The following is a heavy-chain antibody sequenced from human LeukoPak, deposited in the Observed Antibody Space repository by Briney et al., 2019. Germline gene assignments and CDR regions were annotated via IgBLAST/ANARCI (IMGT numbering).Heavy chain of an antibody. CDR1: GGSISSGSYY. CDR2: IYTSGST. D-gene: IGHD3-10*01. J-gene: IGHJ5*02. CDR3: ARGVLWFGHPNWFDP. Sequence: PSETLSLTCTVSGGSISSGSYYWSWIRQPAGKGLEWIGRIYTSGSTNYNPSLKSRVTISVDTSKNQFSLKLSSVTAADTAVYYCARGVLWFGHPNWFDPWGQGTLVTVSS. V-gene: IGHV4-61*02.